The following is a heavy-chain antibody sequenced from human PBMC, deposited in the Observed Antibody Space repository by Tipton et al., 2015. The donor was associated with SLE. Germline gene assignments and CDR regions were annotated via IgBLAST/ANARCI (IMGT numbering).Heavy chain of an antibody. CDR2: ISSSGTTM. Sequence: QLVQSGGGLVQSGGSLRLSCAASGFTFSSYEMNWVRQAPGKGLEWLSYISSSGTTMFYADSVKGRFTVSRDNAKNSLYLQVNSLRAEDTALYYCARETSERMSDAFDIWGQGTMVTVSS. CDR3: ARETSERMSDAFDI. V-gene: IGHV3-48*03. D-gene: IGHD2/OR15-2a*01. J-gene: IGHJ3*02. CDR1: GFTFSSYE.